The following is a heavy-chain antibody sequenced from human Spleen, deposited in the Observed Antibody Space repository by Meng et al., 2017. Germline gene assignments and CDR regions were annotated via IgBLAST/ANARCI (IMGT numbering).Heavy chain of an antibody. CDR1: GFSLSTSGMR. CDR2: IDWDADK. J-gene: IGHJ6*01. Sequence: SGPTLVKPTQTLTLTCTFSGFSLSTSGMRVSWIRQPPGKALEWLARIDWDADKFYSTSLKTRLTISKDTSKNQVVLTMTNMDPVDTATYYCARMGSSGGMDVWGQGTTVTFSS. CDR3: ARMGSSGGMDV. V-gene: IGHV2-70*04. D-gene: IGHD3-22*01.